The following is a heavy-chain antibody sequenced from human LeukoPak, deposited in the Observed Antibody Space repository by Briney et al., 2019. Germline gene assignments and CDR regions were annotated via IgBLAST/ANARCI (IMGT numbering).Heavy chain of an antibody. CDR1: GGSISSYY. CDR3: ARDRPGGFWSGYYGEIDAFDI. J-gene: IGHJ3*02. D-gene: IGHD3-3*01. CDR2: IYYSGST. V-gene: IGHV4-59*01. Sequence: PSETLSLTCTVSGGSISSYYWSWIRQPPGKGLEWIGYIYYSGSTNYNPSLKSRVTISVDTSKNQFSLKLSSVTAADTAVYYCARDRPGGFWSGYYGEIDAFDIWGQETMVTVSS.